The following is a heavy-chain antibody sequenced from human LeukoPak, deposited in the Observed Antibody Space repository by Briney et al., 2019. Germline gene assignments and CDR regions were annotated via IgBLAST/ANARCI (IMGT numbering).Heavy chain of an antibody. CDR1: GYTLTELS. CDR2: FDPEDGET. J-gene: IGHJ5*02. V-gene: IGHV1-24*01. CDR3: ATDLVAGMWFDP. D-gene: IGHD6-19*01. Sequence: ASVKVSCKVSGYTLTELSMHWVRQAPGKGLEWMGGFDPEDGETIYARKFQGRVTMTEDTSTDTAYMELSSLRSEDTAVYYCATDLVAGMWFDPWGQGTLVTVSS.